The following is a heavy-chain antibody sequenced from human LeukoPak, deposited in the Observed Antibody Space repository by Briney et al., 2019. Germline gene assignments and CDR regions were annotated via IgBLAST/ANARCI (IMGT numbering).Heavy chain of an antibody. V-gene: IGHV1-3*01. CDR3: ARSPPYSSGWSFVLYNPGYFDY. D-gene: IGHD6-19*01. J-gene: IGHJ4*02. CDR2: VNAGNGNT. CDR1: GYTVTIYA. Sequence: EASVNVSCNASGYTVTIYAMHWVRHAPGQRHEWMGWVNAGNGNTKYSQKFQGRVTITRDTSASTAYMELSSLRSEDTAVYYCARSPPYSSGWSFVLYNPGYFDYWGQGTLVTVSS.